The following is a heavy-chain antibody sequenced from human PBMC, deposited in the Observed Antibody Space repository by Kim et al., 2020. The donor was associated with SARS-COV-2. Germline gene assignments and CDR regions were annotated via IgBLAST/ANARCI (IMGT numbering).Heavy chain of an antibody. J-gene: IGHJ3*01. D-gene: IGHD3-22*01. V-gene: IGHV1-3*01. CDR2: INADNGNT. Sequence: ASVKVSCKASGYTFTDYAIHWVRQAPGQKFEWMGWINADNGNTRYSQNLQGRVTITRDTSANSAYMELKSLRSEDTAIYYCAREGHEGGYLTWGQGTIVTVSS. CDR3: AREGHEGGYLT. CDR1: GYTFTDYA.